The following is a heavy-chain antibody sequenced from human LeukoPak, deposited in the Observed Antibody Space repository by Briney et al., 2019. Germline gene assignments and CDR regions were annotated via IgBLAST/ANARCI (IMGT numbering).Heavy chain of an antibody. CDR2: IYYSGST. V-gene: IGHV4-39*01. Sequence: SETLSLTCIVSGGSISTSSYYWGWIRQPPGKGLEWIGSIYYSGSTYYNPSLKSRVTMSVDTSKNQFSLKLSSVTAADTAVYYCARHKGREGVGATRDFDYWGRGTLVTVSS. D-gene: IGHD1-26*01. CDR3: ARHKGREGVGATRDFDY. CDR1: GGSISTSSYY. J-gene: IGHJ4*02.